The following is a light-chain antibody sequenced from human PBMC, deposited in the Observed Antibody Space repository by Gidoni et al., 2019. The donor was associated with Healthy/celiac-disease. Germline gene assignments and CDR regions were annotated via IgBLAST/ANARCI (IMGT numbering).Light chain of an antibody. CDR3: QQSYSTPPYT. Sequence: DIQMTQSPSSLSASVGDRVTITCRASQSISSYLNWYQQKPGKAPKLRIYAASSLQSGVPSRFSGSGSGTDFTLTISSLQPEDFATYYCQQSYSTPPYTFXXXTKLEIK. J-gene: IGKJ2*01. V-gene: IGKV1-39*01. CDR2: AAS. CDR1: QSISSY.